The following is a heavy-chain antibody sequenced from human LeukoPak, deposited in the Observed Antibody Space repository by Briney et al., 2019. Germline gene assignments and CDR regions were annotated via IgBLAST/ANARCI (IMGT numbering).Heavy chain of an antibody. V-gene: IGHV3-53*01. CDR3: VRSGLPRRGQILFAYYMDV. D-gene: IGHD2-15*01. CDR1: GLNVTENY. Sequence: PGGSLRLSCAASGLNVTENYMSWVCQAPGRGREWRSVIYSGGSTHYIDSVKGRFTISRDSSKNTLYLQMNSLRVEDTAVYYCVRSGLPRRGQILFAYYMDVWGKGATVSVSS. CDR2: IYSGGST. J-gene: IGHJ6*03.